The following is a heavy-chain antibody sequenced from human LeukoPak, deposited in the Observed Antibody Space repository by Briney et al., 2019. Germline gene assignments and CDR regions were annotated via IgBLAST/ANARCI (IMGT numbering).Heavy chain of an antibody. CDR3: ARLKGRVVPTSLDP. CDR1: GFTFSDYY. CDR2: ISSSGSTI. J-gene: IGHJ5*02. Sequence: EGSLRLSCAASGFTFSDYYMSWIRQAPGKGLEWVSYISSSGSTIYYADSVRGRFTISRDNAKNSLYLQMNSLRAEDTAVYYCARLKGRVVPTSLDPWGQGTLVTVSS. V-gene: IGHV3-11*01. D-gene: IGHD2-2*01.